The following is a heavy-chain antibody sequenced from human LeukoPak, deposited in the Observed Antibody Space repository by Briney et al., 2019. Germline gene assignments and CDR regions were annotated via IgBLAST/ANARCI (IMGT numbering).Heavy chain of an antibody. D-gene: IGHD3-3*02. J-gene: IGHJ4*02. CDR3: AKANGAIFGVAGYFDY. Sequence: RASVKVSCKASGGTFSSYAISWVRQAPGQGLEWMGGIIPIFGTANYAQKFQGRVTITADKSTSTAYMELSSLRSEDTAVYYCAKANGAIFGVAGYFDYWGQGTLVTVSS. CDR1: GGTFSSYA. CDR2: IIPIFGTA. V-gene: IGHV1-69*06.